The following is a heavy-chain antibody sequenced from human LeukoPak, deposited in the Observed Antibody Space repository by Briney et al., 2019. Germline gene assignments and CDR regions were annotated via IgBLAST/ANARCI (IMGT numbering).Heavy chain of an antibody. D-gene: IGHD3-10*01. CDR1: GYTFTGYY. CDR3: TRASSGSYAGLDY. V-gene: IGHV1-2*02. CDR2: INPNSGGT. J-gene: IGHJ4*02. Sequence: ASVKVSCKASGYTFTGYYIHWVRQAPGQGLEWLGWINPNSGGTNSAQKFRGRVTMTRETSISTAYMELSRLTSDDTAVYYCTRASSGSYAGLDYWGQGTLVTVSS.